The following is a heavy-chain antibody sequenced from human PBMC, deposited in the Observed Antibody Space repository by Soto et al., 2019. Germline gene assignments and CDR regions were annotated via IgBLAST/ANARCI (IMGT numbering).Heavy chain of an antibody. J-gene: IGHJ5*02. V-gene: IGHV3-30*18. D-gene: IGHD6-19*01. CDR2: ISYDGSNK. Sequence: GGSLRLSCAASRFTVSSYGMHWVRHAQGKGLECVAVISYDGSNKYYADSVKGRSTISRDNSKNTLYLQMNSLRAEDTAVYYCAKDHGSGFIPYENWFDPWGQGTLVTVSS. CDR3: AKDHGSGFIPYENWFDP. CDR1: RFTVSSYG.